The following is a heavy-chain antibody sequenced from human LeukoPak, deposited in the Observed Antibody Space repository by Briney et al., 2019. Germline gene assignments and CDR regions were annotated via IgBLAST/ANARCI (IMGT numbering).Heavy chain of an antibody. CDR2: IYTSGST. Sequence: PSQTLSLTCTVSGGSISSGSYYWSWIRQPAGKGLEWIGRIYTSGSTNYSPSLKSRVTISVDTSKNQFSLKLSSVTAADTAVYYCARAATATVTTPHARYYYYYMDVWGKGTTVTVSS. CDR1: GGSISSGSYY. CDR3: ARAATATVTTPHARYYYYYMDV. J-gene: IGHJ6*03. D-gene: IGHD4-17*01. V-gene: IGHV4-61*02.